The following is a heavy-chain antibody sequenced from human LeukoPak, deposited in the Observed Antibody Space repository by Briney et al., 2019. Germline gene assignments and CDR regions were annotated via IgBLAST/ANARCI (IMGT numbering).Heavy chain of an antibody. D-gene: IGHD2-2*01. V-gene: IGHV3-73*01. J-gene: IGHJ4*02. CDR3: VRPRVGPLPSAEDY. CDR2: IRSKANSYAT. CDR1: GFTFSGSA. Sequence: PGGSLKLSCAASGFTFSGSAMHWVRQASGKGLEWVGRIRSKANSYATAYAASVKGRFTISRDDSKNTAYLQVNSLRPEDTAVYYCVRPRVGPLPSAEDYWGQGTLVTVSS.